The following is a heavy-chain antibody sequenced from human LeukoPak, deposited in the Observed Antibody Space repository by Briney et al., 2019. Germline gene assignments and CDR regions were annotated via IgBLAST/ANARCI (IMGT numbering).Heavy chain of an antibody. CDR1: GFTVNSNY. CDR3: AKDPYYYDSSGRYYFDY. J-gene: IGHJ4*02. Sequence: GGSLRLSCAASGFTVNSNYMIWVRQAPGKGLEWVSVIYSGGSTHYADSVKGRFTISRDNSKNTLYLQMNSLGAEDTAVYYCAKDPYYYDSSGRYYFDYWGQGTLVTVSS. CDR2: IYSGGST. V-gene: IGHV3-53*01. D-gene: IGHD3-22*01.